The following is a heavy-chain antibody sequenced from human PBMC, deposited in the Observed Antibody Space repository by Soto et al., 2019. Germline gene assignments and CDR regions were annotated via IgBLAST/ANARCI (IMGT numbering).Heavy chain of an antibody. Sequence: QVQLQESGPGLVKPSGTLSLTCTVSGGSISSYYWSWIRQPPGKGLEWIGYIYYSGSTNYNPSLKSRVTISVDTSKNQFSLKLSSVTAADTAVYYCARRYSSSLDVWGQGTTVTVSS. CDR1: GGSISSYY. CDR3: ARRYSSSLDV. CDR2: IYYSGST. V-gene: IGHV4-59*08. J-gene: IGHJ6*02. D-gene: IGHD6-13*01.